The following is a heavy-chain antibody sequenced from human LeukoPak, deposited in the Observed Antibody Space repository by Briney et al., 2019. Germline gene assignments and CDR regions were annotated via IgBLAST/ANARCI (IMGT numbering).Heavy chain of an antibody. J-gene: IGHJ4*02. CDR1: GFTFSNYA. CDR2: MSGSGAST. Sequence: GGSLRLSCAASGFTFSNYAMSWVRQAPGKGLEWVSAMSGSGASTFYADSVKGRFTISRDNSKNTLYLQMNSLRAEDTALYYCAKGKDTYNYDSSGYYFGEYWGQGTLVAVST. V-gene: IGHV3-23*01. D-gene: IGHD3-22*01. CDR3: AKGKDTYNYDSSGYYFGEY.